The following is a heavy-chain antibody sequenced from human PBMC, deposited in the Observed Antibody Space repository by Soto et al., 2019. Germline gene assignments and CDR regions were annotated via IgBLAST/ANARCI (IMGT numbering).Heavy chain of an antibody. D-gene: IGHD3-3*01. Sequence: QAGGSLRLSCAASGFTFSSYEMNWVRQAPGKGLEWVSYISSSGSTIYYADSVKGRFTISRDNAKNSLYLQMNSLRAEDTAVYYCARDIGRIYDFWSGYYPGRVGYGMDVWGQGTTVTVSS. V-gene: IGHV3-48*03. CDR2: ISSSGSTI. CDR3: ARDIGRIYDFWSGYYPGRVGYGMDV. J-gene: IGHJ6*02. CDR1: GFTFSSYE.